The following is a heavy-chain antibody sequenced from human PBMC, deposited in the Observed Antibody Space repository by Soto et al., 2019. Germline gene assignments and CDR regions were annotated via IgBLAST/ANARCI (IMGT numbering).Heavy chain of an antibody. Sequence: ASVKVSCKASGYTFTSYDINWVRQATGQGLEWMGWMNPNSGNTGYAQKFQGRVTMTRNTSISTAYMELSSLRSEDTAVYYCARGPYCSGGSCYSLYYYMDVWGKGTTVTVSS. D-gene: IGHD2-15*01. J-gene: IGHJ6*03. CDR1: GYTFTSYD. CDR2: MNPNSGNT. V-gene: IGHV1-8*01. CDR3: ARGPYCSGGSCYSLYYYMDV.